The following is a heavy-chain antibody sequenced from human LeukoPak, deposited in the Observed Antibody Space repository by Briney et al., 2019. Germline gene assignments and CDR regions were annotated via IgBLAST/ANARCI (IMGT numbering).Heavy chain of an antibody. J-gene: IGHJ6*02. CDR2: ISYDGSNK. Sequence: GGSLRLSCATSRFTFSSYTMHWVRQAPGKGLEWVAVISYDGSNKYYADSVKGRFTISRDNSKNTLYLQMNSLRAEDTAVYYCARVGMVVAATGAHYYYYGMDVWGQGTTVTVSS. V-gene: IGHV3-30-3*01. CDR3: ARVGMVVAATGAHYYYYGMDV. CDR1: RFTFSSYT. D-gene: IGHD2-15*01.